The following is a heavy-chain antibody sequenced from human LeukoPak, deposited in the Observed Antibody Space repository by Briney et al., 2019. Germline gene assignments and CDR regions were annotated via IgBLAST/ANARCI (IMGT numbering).Heavy chain of an antibody. CDR3: ARDRGSFPPRAFDI. J-gene: IGHJ3*02. CDR1: GGSISSYY. CDR2: IYYSGST. D-gene: IGHD1-14*01. Sequence: SETLSLTCTVSGGSISSYYWSWIRQPPGKGLEWIGYIYYSGSTYYNPSLKSRVTISVDTSKNQFSLKLSSVTAADTAVYYCARDRGSFPPRAFDIWGQGTMVTVSS. V-gene: IGHV4-30-4*08.